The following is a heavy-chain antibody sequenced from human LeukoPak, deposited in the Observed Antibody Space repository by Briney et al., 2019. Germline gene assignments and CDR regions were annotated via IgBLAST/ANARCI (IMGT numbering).Heavy chain of an antibody. CDR1: GDSISSYY. Sequence: SETLSLTCTVSGDSISSYYWSWIRQPPGKGLEWIGHIYYSGSTNYNPSLKSRVTISVDTSKNQFSLKLSSVTAADTAVYYCARWGGDYGDAFDIWGQGTMVTVSS. CDR2: IYYSGST. J-gene: IGHJ3*02. D-gene: IGHD4-17*01. V-gene: IGHV4-59*01. CDR3: ARWGGDYGDAFDI.